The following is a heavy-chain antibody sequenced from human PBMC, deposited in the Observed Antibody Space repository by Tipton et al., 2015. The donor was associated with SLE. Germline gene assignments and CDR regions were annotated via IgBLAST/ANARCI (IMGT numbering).Heavy chain of an antibody. CDR2: INHSGST. CDR3: ARGPGSPRPFDY. CDR1: GGSMTNYY. V-gene: IGHV4-34*01. Sequence: TVSLTCIVSGGSMTNYYWSWIRQPPGKGLEWIGEINHSGSTNYNPSLKSRVTISVDTSKNQFSLKLSSVTAADTAVYYCARGPGSPRPFDYWGQGTLVTVSS. J-gene: IGHJ4*02. D-gene: IGHD6-13*01.